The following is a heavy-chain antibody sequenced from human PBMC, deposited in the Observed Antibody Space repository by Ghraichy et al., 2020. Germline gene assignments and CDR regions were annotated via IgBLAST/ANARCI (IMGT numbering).Heavy chain of an antibody. J-gene: IGHJ5*02. CDR1: GFTFSSYS. CDR3: ARDPYYDFWSGYPNWFDH. D-gene: IGHD3-3*01. Sequence: GGSLRLSCAASGFTFSSYSMNWVRQAPGKGLEWVSSISSSSSYIYYAGSVKGRFTISRDNAKNSLYLQMNSLRAEDTAVYYCARDPYYDFWSGYPNWFDHWGQGTLVTVSS. V-gene: IGHV3-21*01. CDR2: ISSSSSYI.